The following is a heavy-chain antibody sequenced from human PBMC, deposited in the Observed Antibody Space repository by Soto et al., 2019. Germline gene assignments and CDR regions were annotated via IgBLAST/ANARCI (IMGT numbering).Heavy chain of an antibody. CDR2: IIPIFGTA. J-gene: IGHJ4*02. CDR3: ARGQYQLLRQLDY. D-gene: IGHD2-2*01. V-gene: IGHV1-69*13. CDR1: GGTFSSYA. Sequence: SVKVSCKASGGTFSSYAISWVRQAPGQGLEWMGGIIPIFGTANYAQKFQGRVTITADESTSTAYMELSSQRSEDTAVYYCARGQYQLLRQLDYWGQGTLVTVSS.